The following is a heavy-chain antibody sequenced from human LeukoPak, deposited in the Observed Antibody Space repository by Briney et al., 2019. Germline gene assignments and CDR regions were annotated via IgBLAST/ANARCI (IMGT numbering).Heavy chain of an antibody. CDR1: GFTFSSYA. V-gene: IGHV3-64*01. D-gene: IGHD1-26*01. Sequence: GGSLRLSCAASGFTFSSYAMHWVRQAPGKGLEYVSAITSNGDKTYYGNSVKGRFTISRDNSKNTLYLQMSSLRIEDMAVYYCARGGATTLFDYWGKGTLVTVSS. CDR2: ITSNGDKT. J-gene: IGHJ4*02. CDR3: ARGGATTLFDY.